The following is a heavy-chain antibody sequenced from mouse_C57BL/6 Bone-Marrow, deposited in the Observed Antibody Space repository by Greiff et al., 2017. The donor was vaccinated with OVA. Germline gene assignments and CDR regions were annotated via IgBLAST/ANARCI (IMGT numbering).Heavy chain of an antibody. D-gene: IGHD2-4*01. CDR2: ISDGGSYT. J-gene: IGHJ3*01. V-gene: IGHV5-4*01. Sequence: EVQLQESGGGLVKPGGSLKLSCAASGFTFSSYAMSWVRQTPEKRLEWVATISDGGSYTYYPDNVKGRFTISRDNAKNNLYLQMSHLKSEDTAMYYCARDYYDYPLAYWGQGTLVTVSA. CDR3: ARDYYDYPLAY. CDR1: GFTFSSYA.